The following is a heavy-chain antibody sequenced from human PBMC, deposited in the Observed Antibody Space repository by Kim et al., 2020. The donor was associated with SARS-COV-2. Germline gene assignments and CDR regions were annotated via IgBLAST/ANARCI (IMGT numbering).Heavy chain of an antibody. J-gene: IGHJ4*01. CDR1: GFSFSSSA. CDR2: ISGGGYST. V-gene: IGHV3-23*01. D-gene: IGHD6-19*01. Sequence: GGSLRLSCVASGFSFSSSAMSWVRQAPGKGLEWVSAISGGGYSTNYADSVKGRFTISRDNSKNTPYLQVNSLRAEDTAVYYCAKAIRYSSGFDYWGQGT. CDR3: AKAIRYSSGFDY.